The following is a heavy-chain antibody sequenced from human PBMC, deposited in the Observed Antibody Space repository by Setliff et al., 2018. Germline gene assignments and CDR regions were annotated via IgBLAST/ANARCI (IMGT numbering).Heavy chain of an antibody. V-gene: IGHV1-2*06. Sequence: ASVKVSCKASGYTFTGYYMHWVRQAPGQGLEWMGRINPNSGGTNYAQKFQGRVTMTRDTSISTAYMELSRLRSDDTAVYYCAKDGVGTKYYFDYWGQGTLVTVSS. CDR1: GYTFTGYY. J-gene: IGHJ4*02. CDR3: AKDGVGTKYYFDY. D-gene: IGHD1-26*01. CDR2: INPNSGGT.